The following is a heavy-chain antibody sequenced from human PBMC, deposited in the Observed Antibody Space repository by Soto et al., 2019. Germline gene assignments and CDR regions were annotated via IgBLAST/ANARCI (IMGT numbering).Heavy chain of an antibody. J-gene: IGHJ3*02. CDR1: GGSISSSNW. CDR3: ARDYRIAVGHDAFDI. D-gene: IGHD6-19*01. V-gene: IGHV4-4*02. Sequence: QVQLQESGPGLVKPSGTLSLTCAVSGGSISSSNWWSWVRQPPGKGLEWVGEIYHSGSTNYNPSLKNRVTISVDKSKNQFSLKLSSVTAADTAVYYCARDYRIAVGHDAFDIWGQGTMVTVSS. CDR2: IYHSGST.